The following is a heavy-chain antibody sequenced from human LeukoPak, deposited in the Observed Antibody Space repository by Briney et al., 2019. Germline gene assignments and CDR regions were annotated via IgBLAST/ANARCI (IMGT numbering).Heavy chain of an antibody. CDR2: IYSGGNT. V-gene: IGHV3-53*01. J-gene: IGHJ4*02. CDR1: GFTVSSNY. D-gene: IGHD6-19*01. CDR3: ARRAVANYYFDY. Sequence: HGGSLRLSCAASGFTVSSNYMSWVRQAPGKGLEWVSVIYSGGNTYYADSVKGRFTISRDNSKNTLHLQMNSLRAEDTAVYCCARRAVANYYFDYWGQGTLVTVSS.